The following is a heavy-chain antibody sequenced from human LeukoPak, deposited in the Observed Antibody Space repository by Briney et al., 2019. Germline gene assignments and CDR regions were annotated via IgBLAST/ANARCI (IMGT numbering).Heavy chain of an antibody. CDR2: MSYDGGNV. CDR3: AKDPASGSSYYFYGMEV. Sequence: PGGSPRLSCRASGFTFSAYAMHWVRQAPGKGLEWVAVMSYDGGNVYHGDSVKGRFTISRDNSKNTLYLQMNSLRPEDTAVYYCAKDPASGSSYYFYGMEVWGQGTTVTVSS. D-gene: IGHD1-26*01. J-gene: IGHJ6*02. CDR1: GFTFSAYA. V-gene: IGHV3-30*18.